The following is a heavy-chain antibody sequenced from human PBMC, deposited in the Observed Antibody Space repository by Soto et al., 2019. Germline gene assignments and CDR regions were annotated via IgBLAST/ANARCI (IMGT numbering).Heavy chain of an antibody. D-gene: IGHD2-15*01. V-gene: IGHV3-7*01. CDR1: GFTFSSYW. CDR2: IKQDGSEK. J-gene: IGHJ4*02. CDR3: ARVLPGGGYPHDYFDY. Sequence: GGSLRLSCADSGFTFSSYWMSWVRQAPGKGLEWVADIKQDGSEKYYVDSVKGRFTISRDNAKNSLYLQMNSLRADDTAVYYCARVLPGGGYPHDYFDYWGQGTLVTVSS.